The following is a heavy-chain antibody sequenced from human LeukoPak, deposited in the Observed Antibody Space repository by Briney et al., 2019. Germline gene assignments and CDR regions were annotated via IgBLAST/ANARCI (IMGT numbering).Heavy chain of an antibody. CDR3: ARDLVGIVVVAATKDDY. CDR1: GYTFTRFY. D-gene: IGHD2-15*01. CDR2: INPNSGGT. V-gene: IGHV1-2*02. J-gene: IGHJ4*02. Sequence: ASVKVSCKASGYTFTRFYMHWVRQAPGQALEWMGWINPNSGGTNYAQKFQGRVTMTRDTSISTAYMELSRLRSDDTAVYYCARDLVGIVVVAATKDDYWGQGTLVTVSS.